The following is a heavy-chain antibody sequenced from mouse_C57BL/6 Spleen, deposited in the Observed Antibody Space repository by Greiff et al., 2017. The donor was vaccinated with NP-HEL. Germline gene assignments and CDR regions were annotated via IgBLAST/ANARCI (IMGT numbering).Heavy chain of an antibody. CDR2: IYPGDGDT. CDR1: GYAFSSYW. Sequence: QVQLQQSGAELVKPGASVKISCKASGYAFSSYWMNWVKQRTGKGLEWIGQIYPGDGDTNYNGKFKGKATLTADKSSSTAYMQLSSLTSEDSAVYFCASSLGPFAYLGPRTTLTVSS. J-gene: IGHJ2*01. CDR3: ASSLGPFAY. V-gene: IGHV1-80*01.